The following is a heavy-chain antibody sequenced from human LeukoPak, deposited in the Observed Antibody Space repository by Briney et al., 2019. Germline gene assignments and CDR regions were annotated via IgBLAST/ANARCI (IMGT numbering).Heavy chain of an antibody. CDR2: TYYSGST. D-gene: IGHD2-15*01. Sequence: SETLSLTCIVSGRSISSYYWSWLRPPPGKGLEWIGYTYYSGSTNYNLSLKSRVTISVDTSKNQFSLKLSSVTAADTAVYYCARGLYCSGGSCFYDYWGQGTLVTVSS. CDR1: GRSISSYY. CDR3: ARGLYCSGGSCFYDY. V-gene: IGHV4-59*01. J-gene: IGHJ4*02.